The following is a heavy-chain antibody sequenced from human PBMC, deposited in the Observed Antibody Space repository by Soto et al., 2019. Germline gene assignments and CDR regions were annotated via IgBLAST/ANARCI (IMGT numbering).Heavy chain of an antibody. Sequence: SETLSLTCTVSGGTISSGGYYWSWIRQHPGKGLEWIGYIYYSGSTNYNPSLKSRVTISVDTSKNQFSLKLSSVTAADTAVYYCARGSLEWLIPFDPWGQGTLVTVSS. CDR1: GGTISSGGYY. CDR3: ARGSLEWLIPFDP. D-gene: IGHD3-3*01. J-gene: IGHJ5*02. CDR2: IYYSGST. V-gene: IGHV4-61*08.